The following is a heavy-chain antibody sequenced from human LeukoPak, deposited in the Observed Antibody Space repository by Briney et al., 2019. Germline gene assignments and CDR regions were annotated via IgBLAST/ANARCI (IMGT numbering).Heavy chain of an antibody. D-gene: IGHD3-22*01. CDR1: GFTFSTSW. CDR2: INSDGSTT. Sequence: GGSLRLSCAASGFTFSTSWMHWVRQAPGKGLEWVSRINSDGSTTTYAESVKGRCAISRDNAKNTVYLQMNSLRAEDTAVYYCARAMISGSDYWGQGTLVTVSS. J-gene: IGHJ4*02. CDR3: ARAMISGSDY. V-gene: IGHV3-74*01.